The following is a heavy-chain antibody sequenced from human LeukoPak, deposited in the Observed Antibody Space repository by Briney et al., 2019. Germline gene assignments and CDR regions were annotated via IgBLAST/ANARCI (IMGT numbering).Heavy chain of an antibody. CDR3: AIALDYGGNPGGY. D-gene: IGHD4-23*01. Sequence: SVKVSCKASGGTFSSYAISWVRQAPGQGLEWMGGIIPIFGTANYAQKFQGRVTITADESTSTAYMELSSLRSEDTAVYYCAIALDYGGNPGGYWGQGTLVTVSS. CDR1: GGTFSSYA. V-gene: IGHV1-69*13. CDR2: IIPIFGTA. J-gene: IGHJ4*02.